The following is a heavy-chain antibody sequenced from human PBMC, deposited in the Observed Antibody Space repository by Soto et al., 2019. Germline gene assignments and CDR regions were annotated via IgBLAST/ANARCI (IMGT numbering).Heavy chain of an antibody. CDR3: ARSSGYYNVDY. CDR2: INAGNGNT. CDR1: GYTFTSYA. J-gene: IGHJ4*02. D-gene: IGHD3-22*01. V-gene: IGHV1-3*01. Sequence: QVQLVQSGAEVKKPGASVKVSCKASGYTFTSYAMHWVRQAPGQRLEWMGWINAGNGNTKYSQKFQGRVTISRDTSASTAYMELSSLRSEDTAVYYCARSSGYYNVDYWGQGTLVTVSS.